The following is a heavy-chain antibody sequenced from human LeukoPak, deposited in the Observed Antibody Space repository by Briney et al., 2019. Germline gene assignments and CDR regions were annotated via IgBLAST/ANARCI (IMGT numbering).Heavy chain of an antibody. J-gene: IGHJ4*02. CDR2: ISSSSSYI. Sequence: GGSLRLSCAASGFTFSSYSMNWVRQAPGKGLEWVSSISSSSSYIYYADSVKGRFTISRDNAKNSLYLQMNSLRAEDTAVYYCAKDSERWLQLGHFDYWGQGTLVTVSS. CDR3: AKDSERWLQLGHFDY. CDR1: GFTFSSYS. D-gene: IGHD5-24*01. V-gene: IGHV3-21*01.